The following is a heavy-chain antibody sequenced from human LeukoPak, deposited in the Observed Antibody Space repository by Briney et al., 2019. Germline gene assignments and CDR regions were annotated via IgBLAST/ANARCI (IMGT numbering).Heavy chain of an antibody. CDR1: GFTFKESA. CDR3: AKGGDIVVVPDYFGMDV. V-gene: IGHV3-23*01. CDR2: VSGTGGTT. D-gene: IGHD2-2*01. Sequence: PGPSLRLSCAASGFTFKESAMNCVRQAPGKGLELVLSVSGTGGTTYYADSVKGRFTISRDNTKNTLYLQMNSLRAEDTAVYSCAKGGDIVVVPDYFGMDVWGQGTTVTVSS. J-gene: IGHJ6*02.